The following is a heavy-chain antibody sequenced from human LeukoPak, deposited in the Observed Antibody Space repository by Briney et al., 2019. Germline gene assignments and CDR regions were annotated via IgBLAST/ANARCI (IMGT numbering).Heavy chain of an antibody. J-gene: IGHJ4*02. CDR2: IIPILGIA. D-gene: IGHD3-10*01. V-gene: IGHV1-69*04. CDR1: GGTFSSYA. CDR3: ARVIEGITMVFDY. Sequence: PGASVKVSCKASGGTFSSYAISWVRQAPGQGLEWMGRIIPILGIANYAQKFQGRVTITADKSTSTAYMELSSLRSEDTAVYYCARVIEGITMVFDYWGQGTLVTVSS.